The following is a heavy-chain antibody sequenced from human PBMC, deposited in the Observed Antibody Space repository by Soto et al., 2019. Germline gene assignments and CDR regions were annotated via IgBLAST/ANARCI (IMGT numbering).Heavy chain of an antibody. J-gene: IGHJ4*02. D-gene: IGHD3-22*01. Sequence: SVKVSCKDSGGTFNKYAIDWVRQAPGQGLEWMGGIIPLFGTANYAQKFQGRVTITADETTTTAYMELSSLRSEDTAVYYCARQFDYDTSGYYYAYWGQGNLVTVYS. CDR2: IIPLFGTA. V-gene: IGHV1-69*13. CDR3: ARQFDYDTSGYYYAY. CDR1: GGTFNKYA.